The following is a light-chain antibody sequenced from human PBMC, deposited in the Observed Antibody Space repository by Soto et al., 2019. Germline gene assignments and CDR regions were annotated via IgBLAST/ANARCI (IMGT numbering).Light chain of an antibody. CDR3: QQYGTSPLT. V-gene: IGKV3-20*01. Sequence: EIELTQSPGTLSLSPGDRATLSCRSSQSVRSSQSVSSYLAWYQQKPGQAPRLLIYGASNRATGIPDRFSGSGSGTDFTLTISRLEPEDFAVYYCQQYGTSPLTFGPGTKVDVK. CDR2: GAS. J-gene: IGKJ3*01. CDR1: QSVRSSQSVSSY.